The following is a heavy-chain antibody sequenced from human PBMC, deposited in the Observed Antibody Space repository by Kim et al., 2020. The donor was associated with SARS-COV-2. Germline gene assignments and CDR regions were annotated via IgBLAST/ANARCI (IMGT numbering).Heavy chain of an antibody. V-gene: IGHV1-8*01. CDR1: GYTFTSYD. CDR3: VPRYYYMDV. Sequence: ASVKVSCKASGYTFTSYDINWVRQATVQGLEWMGWMNPNSGNTGYAQKFQGRVTKTRNTSISTAYMELSSLRSEDTAVFGVVPRYYYMDVWGKGTTVTVS. J-gene: IGHJ6*03. D-gene: IGHD3-3*01. CDR2: MNPNSGNT.